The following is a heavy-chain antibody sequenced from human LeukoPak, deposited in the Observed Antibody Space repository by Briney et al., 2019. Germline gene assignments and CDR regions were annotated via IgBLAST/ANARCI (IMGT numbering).Heavy chain of an antibody. CDR1: GYTFTGYY. V-gene: IGHV1-2*04. D-gene: IGHD6-19*01. Sequence: GASVKVSCKASGYTFTGYYMHWVRQAPGQGLEWMGWINPNSGGTNYAQKFQGWVTMTRDTSISTAYMELSRLRSDDTAVYYCARSSVAGTYYLDYWGQGTLVTVSS. J-gene: IGHJ4*02. CDR3: ARSSVAGTYYLDY. CDR2: INPNSGGT.